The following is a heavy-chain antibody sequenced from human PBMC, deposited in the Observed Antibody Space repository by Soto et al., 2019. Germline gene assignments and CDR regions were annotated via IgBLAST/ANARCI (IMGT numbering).Heavy chain of an antibody. V-gene: IGHV3-33*01. CDR1: GFTFSSYG. CDR3: ARDHIYDSSGYDY. CDR2: IWYDGSNK. D-gene: IGHD3-22*01. J-gene: IGHJ4*02. Sequence: GGSLRLSCAASGFTFSSYGMHWVRQAPGKGLEWVAVIWYDGSNKYYADSVKGRFTISRDNSKNTLYLQMNSLRAEDTAVYYCARDHIYDSSGYDYWGQGTLVTVSS.